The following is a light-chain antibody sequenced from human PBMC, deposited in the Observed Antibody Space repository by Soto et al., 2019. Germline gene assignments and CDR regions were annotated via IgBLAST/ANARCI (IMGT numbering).Light chain of an antibody. CDR2: GAS. J-gene: IGKJ1*01. Sequence: EIVLTQSPGTLSLSPGERATLSCRASQSVSNNYLAWYQQKPGQAPRLVIYGASSRATGIPDRFSGSGSGTDFTLTISRLEPEDFAVYYCQQYGSSGTFGQGTKVDI. CDR3: QQYGSSGT. CDR1: QSVSNNY. V-gene: IGKV3-20*01.